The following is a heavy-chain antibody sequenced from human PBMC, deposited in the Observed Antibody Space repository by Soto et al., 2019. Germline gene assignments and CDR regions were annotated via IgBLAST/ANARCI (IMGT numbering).Heavy chain of an antibody. J-gene: IGHJ4*02. CDR3: AIYCSGGSCYGGFDY. D-gene: IGHD2-15*01. CDR2: INHSGST. V-gene: IGHV4-34*01. Sequence: SETLSLTCAVYGGSFSGYYWSWIRQPPGKGLEWIGEINHSGSTNYNPSLKSQVTISVDTSKNQFSLKLSSVTAADTAVYYCAIYCSGGSCYGGFDYWGQGTLVTVSS. CDR1: GGSFSGYY.